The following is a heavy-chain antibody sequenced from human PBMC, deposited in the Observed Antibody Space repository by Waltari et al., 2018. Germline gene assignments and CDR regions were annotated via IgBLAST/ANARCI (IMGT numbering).Heavy chain of an antibody. CDR3: ATYIGASVGTAAFGV. CDR1: GVSITSNRHY. J-gene: IGHJ3*01. Sequence: QLQLQESGPRLVRPSETLSLICRVSGVSITSNRHYWAWIRQSPGQGLEWIGTVSYSGTTDISPALKGRVSVSRDTSKNQVSLILGSVTAADMAVYYCATYIGASVGTAAFGVWGQGTMVTVSS. V-gene: IGHV4-39*01. CDR2: VSYSGTT. D-gene: IGHD5-12*01.